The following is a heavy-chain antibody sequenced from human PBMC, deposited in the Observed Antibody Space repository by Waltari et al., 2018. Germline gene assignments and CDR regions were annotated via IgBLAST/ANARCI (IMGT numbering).Heavy chain of an antibody. D-gene: IGHD3-16*02. Sequence: QLQLQESGPGLVKPSETLSLTCTVSGGSIRSSSYYWGWIRQPPGKGLEWIGIIYYSGRTYSNASLKSRIGISLDTSKNQFSLRLNSVTAADTAVYYCARGSMITFGGVIVIPNWFDPWGQGTLVTVSS. V-gene: IGHV4-39*07. CDR3: ARGSMITFGGVIVIPNWFDP. CDR1: GGSIRSSSYY. J-gene: IGHJ5*02. CDR2: IYYSGRT.